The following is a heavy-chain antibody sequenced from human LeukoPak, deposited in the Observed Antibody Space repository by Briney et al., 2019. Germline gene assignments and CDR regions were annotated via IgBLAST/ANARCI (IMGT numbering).Heavy chain of an antibody. Sequence: TLSLTCTVSGGSISSGGYYWRWIREHRGKGLEWIGYIHYSGSTYYNPSLKSRVTISVDTSKNQFSLELRYVTAAGTAGVYCARTYMTSARRVPWPQKTLVTVPS. D-gene: IGHD2-21*02. V-gene: IGHV4-31*03. CDR1: GGSISSGGYY. J-gene: IGHJ5*02. CDR2: IHYSGST. CDR3: ARTYMTSARRVP.